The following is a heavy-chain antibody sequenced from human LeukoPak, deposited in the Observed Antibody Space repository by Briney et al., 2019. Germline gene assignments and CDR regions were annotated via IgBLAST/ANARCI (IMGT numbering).Heavy chain of an antibody. CDR1: GFTVSSNY. D-gene: IGHD3-3*01. J-gene: IGHJ5*02. V-gene: IGHV3-53*01. Sequence: PGGSLRLSCAASGFTVSSNYMSWVRQAPGKGLEWGSVIYSGGSTYYANSVKGRFTISRDNSKNTLYLQMNSLRAEDTAVYYCARVLEWFSRRFDPWGQGTLVTVSS. CDR3: ARVLEWFSRRFDP. CDR2: IYSGGST.